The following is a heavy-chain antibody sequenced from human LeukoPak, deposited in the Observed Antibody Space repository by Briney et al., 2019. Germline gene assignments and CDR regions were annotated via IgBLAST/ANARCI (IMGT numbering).Heavy chain of an antibody. CDR3: ARGLRYYYYGMDV. J-gene: IGHJ6*02. D-gene: IGHD3-16*01. CDR1: GGSISSGGYS. Sequence: SETLSLTCAVSGGSISSGGYSWSWIRQPPGKGLEWIGYIYHSGSTYYNPSLKSRVTISVDRSKNQFSLKLSSVTAADTAVYYCARGLRYYYYGMDVWGQGTTVTVSS. V-gene: IGHV4-30-2*01. CDR2: IYHSGST.